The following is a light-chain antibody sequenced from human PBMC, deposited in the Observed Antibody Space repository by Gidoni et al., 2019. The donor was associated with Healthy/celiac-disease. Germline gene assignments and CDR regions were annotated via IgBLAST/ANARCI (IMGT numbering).Light chain of an antibody. V-gene: IGLV2-14*01. J-gene: IGLJ3*02. Sequence: QSALTQPASVSGSPGQSITISCTGTSIDVGGYNYVSWYKQHPGKAPKLMIYDVSNRPSGVSNRFSGAKSGNTASLTISGRQAEDEDDYYCSSYTSSSTLGVFGGGTKRTVL. CDR1: SIDVGGYNY. CDR2: DVS. CDR3: SSYTSSSTLGV.